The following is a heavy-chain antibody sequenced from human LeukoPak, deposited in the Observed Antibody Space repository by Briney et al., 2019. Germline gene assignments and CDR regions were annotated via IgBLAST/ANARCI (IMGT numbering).Heavy chain of an antibody. V-gene: IGHV4-34*01. J-gene: IGHJ4*02. CDR1: GGSFSGYY. CDR2: INHSGST. CDR3: ARADISGYYYFDY. Sequence: SETLSLTCAVYGGSFSGYYWSWIRQPPGKGLEWIGEINHSGSTNYNPSLKGRVTISVDTSKNQFSLKLSSVTAADTAVYYCARADISGYYYFDYWGQGTLVTVSS. D-gene: IGHD5-12*01.